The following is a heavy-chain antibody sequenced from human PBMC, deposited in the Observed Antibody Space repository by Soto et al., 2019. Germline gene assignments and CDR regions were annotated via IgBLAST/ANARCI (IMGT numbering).Heavy chain of an antibody. V-gene: IGHV4-59*01. J-gene: IGHJ4*02. Sequence: SETLSLTCSVPGGSISGSYWSWIRQSRGKGLEWRGYVYYTGSTNYSPALRSRVSISVDTSKNEFSLRLSSVTAADTAVYFCAHSVAVPGAHLDYWAQGTQDTVYS. CDR1: GGSISGSY. D-gene: IGHD6-19*01. CDR3: AHSVAVPGAHLDY. CDR2: VYYTGST.